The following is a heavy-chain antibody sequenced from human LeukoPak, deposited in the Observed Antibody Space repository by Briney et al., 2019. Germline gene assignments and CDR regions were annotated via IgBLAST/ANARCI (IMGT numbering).Heavy chain of an antibody. CDR2: IIPIFGIA. V-gene: IGHV1-69*04. Sequence: ASVKVSCEASGGTFSSYAISWVRQAPGQGLEWMGRIIPIFGIANYAQKFQGRVTITADKSTSTAYMELSSLRSEDTAVYYCARDSYCSGGSCYPGYYYYYYGMDVWGQGTTVTVSS. CDR3: ARDSYCSGGSCYPGYYYYYYGMDV. J-gene: IGHJ6*02. CDR1: GGTFSSYA. D-gene: IGHD2-15*01.